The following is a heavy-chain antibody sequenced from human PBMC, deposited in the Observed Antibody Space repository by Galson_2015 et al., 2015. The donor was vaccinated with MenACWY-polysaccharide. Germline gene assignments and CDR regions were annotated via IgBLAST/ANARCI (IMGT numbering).Heavy chain of an antibody. CDR2: IYPGDSDT. V-gene: IGHV5-51*01. D-gene: IGHD3-16*01. CDR1: GYSFTSYW. CDR3: ARCLGELRWMYYFDY. J-gene: IGHJ4*02. Sequence: QSGAEVKKPGESLKISCKGSGYSFTSYWIGWVRQMPGKGLEWMGIIYPGDSDTRYSPSFQGQVTISADKSISTAYLQWSSLKASDTAMYYCARCLGELRWMYYFDYWGQGTLVTVSS.